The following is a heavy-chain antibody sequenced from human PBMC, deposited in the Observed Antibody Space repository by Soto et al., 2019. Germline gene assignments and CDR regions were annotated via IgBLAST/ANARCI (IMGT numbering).Heavy chain of an antibody. D-gene: IGHD3-10*01. Sequence: SEILSLTCAVSGVSISSGNWWTWVRQSPQRGLEYIGEIFHDGTANYYPSFERRVAISVDTSKNQFSLKLTSVTAADTAIYFCARLVYDTRLNYMYFDFWGQGTLVTVSS. J-gene: IGHJ4*02. CDR1: GVSISSGNW. CDR2: IFHDGTA. CDR3: ARLVYDTRLNYMYFDF. V-gene: IGHV4-4*02.